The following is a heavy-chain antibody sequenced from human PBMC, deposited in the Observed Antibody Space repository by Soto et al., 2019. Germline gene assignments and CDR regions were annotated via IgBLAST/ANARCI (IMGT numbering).Heavy chain of an antibody. V-gene: IGHV1-69*02. CDR3: AGGGYCSSTSCYTRAGYYGMDV. CDR1: GGTFSSYT. Sequence: QVQLVQSGAEVKKPGSSVKVSCKASGGTFSSYTISWVRQAPGQGLEWMGRIIPILGIANYAQKFQGRVTITADKSTSTAYMELSSLRSEDTAVYYCAGGGYCSSTSCYTRAGYYGMDVWGQGTTVTVSS. CDR2: IIPILGIA. D-gene: IGHD2-2*02. J-gene: IGHJ6*02.